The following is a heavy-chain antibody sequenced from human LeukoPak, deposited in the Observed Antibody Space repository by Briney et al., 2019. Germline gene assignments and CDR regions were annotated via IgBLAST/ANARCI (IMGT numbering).Heavy chain of an antibody. V-gene: IGHV3-7*01. J-gene: IGHJ6*02. CDR1: GFTFSSYW. CDR2: IKQDGSEK. CDR3: AREEPAAKDGMDV. Sequence: GGSLRLSCAASGFTFSSYWMSWVRQAPGKGLEWVANIKQDGSEKYYVDSVKGRFTISRDNAKNSLYLQMNSLRAKDTAVYYCAREEPAAKDGMDVWGQGTTVTVSS. D-gene: IGHD2-2*01.